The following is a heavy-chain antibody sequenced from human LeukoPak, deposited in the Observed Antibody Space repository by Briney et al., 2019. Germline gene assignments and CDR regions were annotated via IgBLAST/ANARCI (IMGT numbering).Heavy chain of an antibody. V-gene: IGHV3-53*01. CDR2: IYSGGST. D-gene: IGHD6-13*01. J-gene: IGHJ4*02. CDR1: GFTVSSNY. Sequence: PGGSLRLSCAASGFTVSSNYMSWVRQAPGKGLEWVSVIYSGGSTYYADSVKGRFTISRDNSRNTLYLQMNSLRAEDTAVYYCARDLLEFSSRYNPTNWGQGTLVTVSS. CDR3: ARDLLEFSSRYNPTN.